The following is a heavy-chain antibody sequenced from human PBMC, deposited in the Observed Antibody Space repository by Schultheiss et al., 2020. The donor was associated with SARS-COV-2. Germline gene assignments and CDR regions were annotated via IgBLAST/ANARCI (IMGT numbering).Heavy chain of an antibody. J-gene: IGHJ4*02. CDR2: INSDGTTT. CDR3: ARGSGAGKAPYYFDY. CDR1: GFTFSNYW. Sequence: GGSLRLSCAASGFTFSNYWMHWVRQAPGKGLVWVSRINSDGTTTDYADSVKGRFTIARDNSKNTLYLQMNSLRAEDTAVYYCARGSGAGKAPYYFDYWGQGTLVTVSS. D-gene: IGHD6-19*01. V-gene: IGHV3-74*01.